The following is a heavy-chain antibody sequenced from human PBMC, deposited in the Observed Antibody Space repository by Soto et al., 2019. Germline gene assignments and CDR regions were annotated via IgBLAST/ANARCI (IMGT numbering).Heavy chain of an antibody. D-gene: IGHD1-26*01. V-gene: IGHV3-30*18. CDR2: ISYDGSNK. Sequence: SLRLSCAASGFTFSSYGMHWVRQAPGKGLEWVAVISYDGSNKYYADSVKGRFTISRDNSKNTLYLQMNSLRAEDTAVYYCAKDLWSGSYQTFDYWGQGTLVTVSS. CDR3: AKDLWSGSYQTFDY. CDR1: GFTFSSYG. J-gene: IGHJ4*02.